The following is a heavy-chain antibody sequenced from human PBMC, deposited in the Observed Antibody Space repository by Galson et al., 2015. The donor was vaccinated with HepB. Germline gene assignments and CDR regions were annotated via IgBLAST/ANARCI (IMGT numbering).Heavy chain of an antibody. CDR2: ISSSGGLI. Sequence: SLRLSCAASGFTFSTYSMNWVRQAPGKGLEWVSYISSSGGLIYYADSVKGRFTVSRDGNSLYLQMKSLRDEDTAVYYCARGEAETALFAPVEYWGLGTLVTVSS. J-gene: IGHJ4*02. CDR1: GFTFSTYS. V-gene: IGHV3-48*02. CDR3: ARGEAETALFAPVEY. D-gene: IGHD5-18*01.